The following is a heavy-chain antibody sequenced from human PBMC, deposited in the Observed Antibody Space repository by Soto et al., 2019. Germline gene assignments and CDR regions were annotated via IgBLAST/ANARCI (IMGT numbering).Heavy chain of an antibody. J-gene: IGHJ5*02. D-gene: IGHD6-13*01. CDR2: IWYDGSNK. Sequence: GGSLRLSCAASGFTFSSYGMHWVRQAPGKGLEWVAVIWYDGSNKYYADSVKGRFTISRDNSKNTLYLQMNSLRAEDTAVYYCARGVRAASVSWFDPWGQGTLVTVAS. CDR3: ARGVRAASVSWFDP. V-gene: IGHV3-33*01. CDR1: GFTFSSYG.